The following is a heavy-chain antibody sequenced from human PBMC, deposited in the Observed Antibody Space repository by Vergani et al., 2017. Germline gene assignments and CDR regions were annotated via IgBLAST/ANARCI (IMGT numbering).Heavy chain of an antibody. Sequence: EVQLVESGGGLVQPGGSLRLSCAASGFTFSRHWMHWVRQAPGKGLVWVSRVNHEGTNTPYADSVKGRFTISRDNAKNMMYLQLNSLRDEDTAVYYCVRDVRVSRTWGQGTLVAGSS. V-gene: IGHV3-74*01. CDR3: VRDVRVSRT. J-gene: IGHJ3*01. CDR2: VNHEGTNT. CDR1: GFTFSRHW.